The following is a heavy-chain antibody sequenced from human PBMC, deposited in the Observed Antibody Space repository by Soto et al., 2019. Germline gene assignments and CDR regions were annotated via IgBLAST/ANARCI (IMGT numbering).Heavy chain of an antibody. J-gene: IGHJ4*02. CDR2: ISGSGGST. D-gene: IGHD1-7*01. CDR1: GFTFSSYA. V-gene: IGHV3-23*01. CDR3: AKDQTNYNWNYGVSSH. Sequence: QPGGSLRLSCAASGFTFSSYAMNWVRQAPGKGLEWVSAISGSGGSTYYADSVKGRFSISGDNSKHTLYLQMNSLRAEDTAIYYCAKDQTNYNWNYGVSSHWGLGTLVTSPQ.